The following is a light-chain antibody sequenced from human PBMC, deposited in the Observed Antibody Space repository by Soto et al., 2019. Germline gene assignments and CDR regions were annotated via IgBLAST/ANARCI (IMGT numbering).Light chain of an antibody. CDR1: RSNIGSNS. Sequence: QSVLTQPPSASRTPGQTVTLSCSGSRSNIGSNSIYWLQQLPGAAPKLLIFGNDHRPSGVADRFSGSKSGTSASLAISGLRSEDEGDYYCAVWDDSLSGVVFGGGTQLTVL. CDR3: AVWDDSLSGVV. J-gene: IGLJ3*02. CDR2: GND. V-gene: IGLV1-47*01.